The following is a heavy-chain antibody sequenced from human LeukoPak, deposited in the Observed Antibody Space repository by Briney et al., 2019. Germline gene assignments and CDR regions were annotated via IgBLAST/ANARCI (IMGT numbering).Heavy chain of an antibody. CDR1: GFTFSSYV. V-gene: IGHV3-23*01. Sequence: PGGSLGLSCAASGFTFSSYVRSWVRQAPGKGLEWVSSISGSAARTDYADSVKGRFTISRDNSKNTLYLQMNSLRVEDTAVYYCVKGQAFDIWAKGQWSPSLQ. J-gene: IGHJ3*02. CDR3: VKGQAFDI. CDR2: ISGSAART.